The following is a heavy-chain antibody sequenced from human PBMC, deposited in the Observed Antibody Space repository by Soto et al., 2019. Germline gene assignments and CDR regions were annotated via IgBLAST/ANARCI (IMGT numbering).Heavy chain of an antibody. CDR2: ISYFGST. Sequence: PSETLSLTCTVSGGSISSDSYYWGWIRQSPEKGFEWIASISYFGSTYYSPTLKSRLLISVDTSKSQFSLKLSSVTAADAAVYYCVRFSPPPYSDALTDYTDAFDYWGQGILVTVSS. CDR3: VRFSPPPYSDALTDYTDAFDY. J-gene: IGHJ4*02. V-gene: IGHV4-39*01. CDR1: GGSISSDSYY. D-gene: IGHD3-9*01.